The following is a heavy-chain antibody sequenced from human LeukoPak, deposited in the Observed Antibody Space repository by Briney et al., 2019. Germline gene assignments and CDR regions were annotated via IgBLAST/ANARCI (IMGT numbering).Heavy chain of an antibody. Sequence: SETLSLTCTVSGGSISNYYWSWIRQPPGKGLEWIGYIYYSGSTNYNPSLKSRVTISVDTSKNQFSLKLSSVTAADTAVYYCARGGEAYCGGDCPTHDCWGQGTLVTVSS. CDR1: GGSISNYY. V-gene: IGHV4-59*01. CDR2: IYYSGST. CDR3: ARGGEAYCGGDCPTHDC. J-gene: IGHJ4*02. D-gene: IGHD2-21*02.